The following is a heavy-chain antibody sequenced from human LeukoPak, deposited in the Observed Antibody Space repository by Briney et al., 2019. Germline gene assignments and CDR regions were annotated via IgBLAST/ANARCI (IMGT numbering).Heavy chain of an antibody. CDR1: GYSISSGYL. CDR3: ARVGAY. D-gene: IGHD4/OR15-4a*01. Sequence: SETLSLTCTVSGYSISSGYLWGWIRQHPGKGLEWIGSIYHSGSTYYNPSLKSRVTISVDTSKNQFSLKLSSVTAADTAVYYCARVGAYWGQGTLVTVSS. CDR2: IYHSGST. J-gene: IGHJ4*02. V-gene: IGHV4-38-2*02.